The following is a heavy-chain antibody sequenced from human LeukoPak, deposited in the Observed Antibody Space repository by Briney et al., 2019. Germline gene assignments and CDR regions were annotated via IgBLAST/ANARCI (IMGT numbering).Heavy chain of an antibody. CDR1: GGSFSGYY. D-gene: IGHD1-1*01. J-gene: IGHJ4*02. V-gene: IGHV4-34*01. CDR3: ARGRGLRTSGTSAFGY. CDR2: INHSGST. Sequence: PSETLSLTCAVYGGSFSGYYWNWIRQPPGKGLEWIGEINHSGSTNYNPSLKSRVTISVDTSKNQFSLKLSSVTAAETAVYYCARGRGLRTSGTSAFGYWGQGTLVTVSS.